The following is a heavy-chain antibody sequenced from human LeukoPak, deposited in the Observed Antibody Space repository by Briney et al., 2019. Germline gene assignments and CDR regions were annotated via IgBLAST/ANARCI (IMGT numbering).Heavy chain of an antibody. CDR3: ARGRFGELLFDI. D-gene: IGHD3-10*01. Sequence: SETLFLTCTVTGYSISSGYYWGWLRQSPGKGLEWIASIYHTGETHYNPSLKSRVSISVDTSNNQFSLRSTSATAADTAMYYCARGRFGELLFDIWGQGTLVTVSS. V-gene: IGHV4-38-2*02. CDR1: GYSISSGYY. J-gene: IGHJ4*02. CDR2: IYHTGET.